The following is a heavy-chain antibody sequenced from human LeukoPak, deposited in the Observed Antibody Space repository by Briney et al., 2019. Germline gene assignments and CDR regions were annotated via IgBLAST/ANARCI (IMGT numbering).Heavy chain of an antibody. CDR3: AKGYSSGWLGAFDI. V-gene: IGHV3-23*01. CDR2: TRGRGGKT. Sequence: GGSLRLSCSTSGFMFSTHDMGWVRQAPGKGLEWVSTTRGRGGKTYYADSVKGRLTISRDESSNTLYLQMNSLKVEDTAVYYCAKGYSSGWLGAFDIWGQGTMVTVSS. D-gene: IGHD6-19*01. J-gene: IGHJ3*02. CDR1: GFMFSTHD.